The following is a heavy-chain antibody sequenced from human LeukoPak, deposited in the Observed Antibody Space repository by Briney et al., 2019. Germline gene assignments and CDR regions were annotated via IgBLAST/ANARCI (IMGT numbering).Heavy chain of an antibody. D-gene: IGHD6-13*01. CDR2: ISYDGSNK. CDR1: GFTFSSYA. Sequence: GGSLRLSCAASGFTFSSYAMHWVRQAPGKGLEWVAVISYDGSNKYYADSVKGRFTISRDNSKNTLYLQMNSLRAEDTAVYYCARDSEPGIAASYYFDYWGQGTLVTVSS. J-gene: IGHJ4*02. V-gene: IGHV3-30-3*01. CDR3: ARDSEPGIAASYYFDY.